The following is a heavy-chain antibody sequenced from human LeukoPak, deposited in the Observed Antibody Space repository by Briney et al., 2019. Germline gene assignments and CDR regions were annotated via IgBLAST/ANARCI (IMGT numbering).Heavy chain of an antibody. D-gene: IGHD2-2*01. CDR1: GGSISSGGYS. CDR3: ARSSVVPAAIPFDY. CDR2: IYHSGST. V-gene: IGHV4-30-2*01. J-gene: IGHJ4*02. Sequence: PSETLSLTCAVSGGSISSGGYSWSWIRQPPGKGLEWIGFIYHSGSTYYNPSLKSRVTISVDRSKNQFSLKLSSVTAADTAVYYCARSSVVPAAIPFDYWGQGTLVTVSS.